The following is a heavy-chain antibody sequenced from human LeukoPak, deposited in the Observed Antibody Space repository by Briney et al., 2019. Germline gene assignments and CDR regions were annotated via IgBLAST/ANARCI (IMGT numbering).Heavy chain of an antibody. V-gene: IGHV6-1*01. CDR1: GDSVSSNSAA. J-gene: IGHJ4*02. D-gene: IGHD3-22*01. CDR3: ARATMIPRGFDY. Sequence: SQILSLTCAISGDSVSSNSAAWNWIRQSPSRGLEWLGRTYYRSKWYNDYAVSVKRRITINPDTSKNQLSLQLNSVTPEDTAVYYCARATMIPRGFDYWGQGTLVTVSS. CDR2: TYYRSKWYN.